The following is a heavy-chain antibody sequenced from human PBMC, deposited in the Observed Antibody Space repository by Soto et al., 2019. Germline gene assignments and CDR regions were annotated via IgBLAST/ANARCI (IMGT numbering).Heavy chain of an antibody. D-gene: IGHD3-16*01. CDR2: VSYSGST. V-gene: IGHV4-61*01. J-gene: IGHJ3*02. Sequence: QVQLQESGPGLVKPSETLSLSCTVSGGSVSGGNYYWSWIRQPPGKGLEWIGYVSYSGSTNYNPSLKGRVTISVDTSKNQFSLNLSSVTAADTAVYYCATSPRFALDIWGQGTMVIVSA. CDR3: ATSPRFALDI. CDR1: GGSVSGGNYY.